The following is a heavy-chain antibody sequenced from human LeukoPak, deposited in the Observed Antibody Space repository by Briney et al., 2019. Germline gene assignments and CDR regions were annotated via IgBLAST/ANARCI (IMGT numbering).Heavy chain of an antibody. D-gene: IGHD2-2*01. Sequence: SETLSLTCAVYGGSFSGSSWSWFRQPPGKGRGWIGELNLSGSTNYNPSLKSRVTISVDTSKNQFSLKLSSVTAADTAVYYCARGRGGADIVVVPADLYYYYGMDVWGQGTTVTVSS. CDR2: LNLSGST. J-gene: IGHJ6*02. V-gene: IGHV4-34*01. CDR3: ARGRGGADIVVVPADLYYYYGMDV. CDR1: GGSFSGSS.